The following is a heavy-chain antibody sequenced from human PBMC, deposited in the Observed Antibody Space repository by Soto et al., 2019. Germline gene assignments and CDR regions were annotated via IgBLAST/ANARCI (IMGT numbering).Heavy chain of an antibody. CDR1: GYTFTSYG. Sequence: ASVKVSCKASGYTFTSYGISWVRQAPGQGLEWMGWISAYNGNTNYAQKLQGRVTMTTDTSTSTAYMELRSLRSDDTAVSYRASEDDVRETYGMDVWGQESTVTVSS. J-gene: IGHJ6*02. D-gene: IGHD3-10*02. V-gene: IGHV1-18*01. CDR3: ASEDDVRETYGMDV. CDR2: ISAYNGNT.